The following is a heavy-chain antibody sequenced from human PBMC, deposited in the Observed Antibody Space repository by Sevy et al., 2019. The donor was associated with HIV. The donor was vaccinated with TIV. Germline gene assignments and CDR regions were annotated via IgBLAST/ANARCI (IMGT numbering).Heavy chain of an antibody. CDR1: GFTFSSYA. J-gene: IGHJ4*02. CDR2: LSGSGGST. D-gene: IGHD2-21*02. CDR3: AKAPLAYCGGDCYSDY. Sequence: GGSLRLACAASGFTFSSYAMSWVRRAPGKGLEWVSALSGSGGSTDYADSVKGRFTISRDNSKNTLYLQMNSLRAEDTAVYYCAKAPLAYCGGDCYSDYWGQGTLVTVSS. V-gene: IGHV3-23*01.